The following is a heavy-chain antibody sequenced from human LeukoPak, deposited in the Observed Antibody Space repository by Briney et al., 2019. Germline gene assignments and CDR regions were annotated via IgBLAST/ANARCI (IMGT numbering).Heavy chain of an antibody. V-gene: IGHV4-4*07. D-gene: IGHD2-2*01. J-gene: IGHJ5*02. CDR2: IYTSGST. CDR1: GGSISSYY. Sequence: SETLSLTCTVSGGSISSYYWSWIRQPAGKGLEWIGRIYTSGSTNYNPSLKSRVTMSVDTSKNQFSLKLSSVTAADTAVYYCARLVTVVPAAISRGWLDPWGQGTLVTVSS. CDR3: ARLVTVVPAAISRGWLDP.